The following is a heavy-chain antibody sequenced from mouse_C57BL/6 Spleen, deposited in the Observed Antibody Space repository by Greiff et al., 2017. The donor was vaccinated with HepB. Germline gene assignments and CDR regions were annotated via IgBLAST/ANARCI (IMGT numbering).Heavy chain of an antibody. Sequence: EVKLMESGGGLVKPGGSLKLSCAASGFTFSDYGMHWVRQAPEKGLEWVAYISSGSSTIYYADTVKGRFTISRDNAKNTLFLQMTSLRSEDTALYYCARSNWDAWFAYWGQGTLVTVSA. D-gene: IGHD4-1*01. J-gene: IGHJ3*01. CDR2: ISSGSSTI. V-gene: IGHV5-17*01. CDR3: ARSNWDAWFAY. CDR1: GFTFSDYG.